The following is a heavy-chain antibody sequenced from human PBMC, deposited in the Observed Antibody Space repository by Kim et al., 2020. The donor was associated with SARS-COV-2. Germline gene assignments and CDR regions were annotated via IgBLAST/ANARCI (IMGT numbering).Heavy chain of an antibody. D-gene: IGHD6-25*01. Sequence: GGSLRLSCTASGFTFGDYAMSWVRQAPGKGLEWVGFIRSNAYGGTTEYAASVKGRFTISRDDSKSIAYLQMNSLKTEDTAVYYCTRAEAAADPFDYWGQGTLVTVSS. J-gene: IGHJ4*02. CDR3: TRAEAAADPFDY. CDR1: GFTFGDYA. CDR2: IRSNAYGGTT. V-gene: IGHV3-49*04.